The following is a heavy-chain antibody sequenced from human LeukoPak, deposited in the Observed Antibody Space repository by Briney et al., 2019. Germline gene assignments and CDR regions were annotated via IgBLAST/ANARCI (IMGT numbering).Heavy chain of an antibody. Sequence: SETLSLTCTVSGGSISSYYWSWIRQPPGKGLEWIGYIYYSGSTNYNPSLKSRVTISVDTSKNQFSLKLSSVTAADTAVYYCARLIGRVNGFDYWGQGTLVTVSS. CDR2: IYYSGST. CDR3: ARLIGRVNGFDY. CDR1: GGSISSYY. D-gene: IGHD1-1*01. V-gene: IGHV4-59*12. J-gene: IGHJ4*02.